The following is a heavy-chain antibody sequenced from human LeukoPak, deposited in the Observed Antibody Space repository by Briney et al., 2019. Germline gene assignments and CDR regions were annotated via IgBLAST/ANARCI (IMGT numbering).Heavy chain of an antibody. J-gene: IGHJ4*02. D-gene: IGHD3-16*01. V-gene: IGHV3-21*01. CDR1: GFTFSSYS. Sequence: PGGFLRLSCAASGFTFSSYSMNWVRQAPGKGLEWVSSIRSSSSYIYYADSVKGRFTISRDNAKNSLYLQMNSLRAEDTAVYYCARDSRTFGGVMGDYWGQGTLVTVSS. CDR2: IRSSSSYI. CDR3: ARDSRTFGGVMGDY.